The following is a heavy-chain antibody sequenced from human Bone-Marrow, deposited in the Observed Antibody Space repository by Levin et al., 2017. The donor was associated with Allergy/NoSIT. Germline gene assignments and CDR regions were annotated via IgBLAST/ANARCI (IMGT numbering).Heavy chain of an antibody. V-gene: IGHV3-30*18. Sequence: SLLLFFSSSFFPFPLSFLHWVRQAPGKGLEWVSFISYGGDNKYFADSVKGRFTLSLAHSNNTLFLQMDSLSAEDTAIYYCAKSPTLTGYYEWFDPWGQGTLVTVSS. J-gene: IGHJ5*02. CDR1: FFPFPLSF. D-gene: IGHD3-9*01. CDR2: ISYGGDNK. CDR3: AKSPTLTGYYEWFDP.